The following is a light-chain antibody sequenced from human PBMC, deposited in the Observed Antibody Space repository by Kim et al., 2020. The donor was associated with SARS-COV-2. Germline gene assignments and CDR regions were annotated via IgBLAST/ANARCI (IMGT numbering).Light chain of an antibody. V-gene: IGLV6-57*03. CDR1: SASMASNY. CDR3: QSYDSSNHGV. Sequence: KQVTTTDPRGSASMASNYVQWYQRRPGSAPTTVIYEDNQRPSGVPDRFSGSIDSSSNSASLTISGLKTEDEADYYCQSYDSSNHGVFGGGTQLTVL. CDR2: EDN. J-gene: IGLJ2*01.